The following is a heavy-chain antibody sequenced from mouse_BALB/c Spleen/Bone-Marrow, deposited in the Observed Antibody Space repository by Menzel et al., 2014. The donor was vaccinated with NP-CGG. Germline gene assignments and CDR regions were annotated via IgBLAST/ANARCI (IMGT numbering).Heavy chain of an antibody. CDR2: INPGSGGT. CDR3: ARELGHWSFDV. J-gene: IGHJ1*01. Sequence: QVQLKQSGAELVRPGTSVKVSCKASGYAFTNYFIEWIKQRPGQGLEWIGVINPGSGGTNYNEKFKVKATLTADKSSNTAYMQLSSLTSDDSAIYFCARELGHWSFDVWGAGTTVTVSS. D-gene: IGHD4-1*01. CDR1: GYAFTNYF. V-gene: IGHV1-54*01.